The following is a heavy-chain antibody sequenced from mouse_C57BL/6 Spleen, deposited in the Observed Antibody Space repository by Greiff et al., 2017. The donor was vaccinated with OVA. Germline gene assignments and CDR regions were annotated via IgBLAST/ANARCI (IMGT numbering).Heavy chain of an antibody. CDR1: GFSFTSYG. CDR3: ASTVVARYAMDY. Sequence: VKLQQSGPGLVQPSQCLSISCTVSGFSFTSYGVPWVRQSPGKGLEWLGVIWSGGSTDYNAAFISRLSTSKDNSKSQVCFKMNSLQADDTARYCCASTVVARYAMDYWGQGTSVTVSS. CDR2: IWSGGST. V-gene: IGHV2-2*01. D-gene: IGHD1-1*01. J-gene: IGHJ4*01.